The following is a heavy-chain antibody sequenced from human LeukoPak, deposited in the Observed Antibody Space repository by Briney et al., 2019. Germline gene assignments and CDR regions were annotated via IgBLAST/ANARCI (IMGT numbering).Heavy chain of an antibody. D-gene: IGHD5-18*01. Sequence: ASVEVSCKASGGTFSSYAISWVRQAPGQGLEWMGGIIPIFGTANYAQKFQGRVTITADESTSTAYMELSSLRSEDTAVYYCAMHPGYSYGTLDYWGQGTLVTVSS. V-gene: IGHV1-69*13. J-gene: IGHJ4*02. CDR1: GGTFSSYA. CDR2: IIPIFGTA. CDR3: AMHPGYSYGTLDY.